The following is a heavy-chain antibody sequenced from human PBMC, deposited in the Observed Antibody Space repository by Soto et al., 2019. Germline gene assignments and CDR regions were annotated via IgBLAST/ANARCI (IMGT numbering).Heavy chain of an antibody. CDR3: AREEGYYEMGTFPFYYMDV. V-gene: IGHV1-69*08. D-gene: IGHD3-3*01. J-gene: IGHJ6*03. Sequence: QVQLVQSGPEVKKSGSSVKVSCKVSGGTLSSETISWLRQAPGQGLEWMGRIIPLLGIGNYARKFQGRVTITEDISTNTGYMELSSLTSQDTANYYCAREEGYYEMGTFPFYYMDVWGNGTTVTVSS. CDR1: GGTLSSET. CDR2: IIPLLGIG.